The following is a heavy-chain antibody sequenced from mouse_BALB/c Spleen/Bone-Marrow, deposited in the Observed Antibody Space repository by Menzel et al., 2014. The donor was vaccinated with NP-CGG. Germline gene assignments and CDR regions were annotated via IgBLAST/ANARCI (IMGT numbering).Heavy chain of an antibody. D-gene: IGHD3-1*01. Sequence: QVQLQQSGAELVKPGASVKMSCKASGYTFTSYNMHWVKQTPGQGLEWIGAIYPGNGDTSYNQKFKGKATLTADKSSSTAYMQLSSRTSEDSAVYYCARSGSSGYYAMDYWGQGTSVTVSS. J-gene: IGHJ4*01. CDR1: GYTFTSYN. CDR2: IYPGNGDT. V-gene: IGHV1-12*01. CDR3: ARSGSSGYYAMDY.